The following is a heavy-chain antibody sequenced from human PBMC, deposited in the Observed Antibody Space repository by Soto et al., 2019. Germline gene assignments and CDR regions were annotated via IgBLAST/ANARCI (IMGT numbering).Heavy chain of an antibody. CDR3: ASIEVVVAAQIKRRYFDY. V-gene: IGHV3-30-3*01. CDR2: ISYDGSNK. CDR1: GFTFSSYA. Sequence: QVQLVESGGGVVQPGRSLRLSCAASGFTFSSYAMHWVRQAPGKGLEGVAVISYDGSNKYYADSVKGRFTISRENSKNTLYPKMNSLGAEDTAVYYCASIEVVVAAQIKRRYFDYWGQGTLVTVSS. J-gene: IGHJ4*02. D-gene: IGHD2-15*01.